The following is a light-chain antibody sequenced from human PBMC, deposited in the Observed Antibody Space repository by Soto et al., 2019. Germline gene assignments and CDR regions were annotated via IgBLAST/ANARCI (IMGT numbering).Light chain of an antibody. CDR2: VHSDGSH. Sequence: QPVLTQSPSGSASLGASVKITCSLRSGHNRYAIAWHQQRPEKGPRYLMKVHSDGSHSKGDGIPDRFSGSISGSEHYLSISSLQSEDEADYYCQTWGTGLVVFGGGTKLTVL. J-gene: IGLJ2*01. CDR1: SGHNRYA. CDR3: QTWGTGLVV. V-gene: IGLV4-69*01.